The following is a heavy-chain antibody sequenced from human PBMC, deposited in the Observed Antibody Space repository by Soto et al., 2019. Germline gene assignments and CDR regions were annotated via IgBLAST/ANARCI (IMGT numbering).Heavy chain of an antibody. CDR1: GFILSDCA. CDR2: SSSSSSVI. CDR3: ARDLSWGSNWYYYMDV. V-gene: IGHV3-48*01. Sequence: GGPRRLSCPTSGFILSDCAMNWVRQAPGKGLGWVSYSSSSSSVIDYADSVKGRFTVSRDNARNSLYLQMNSLRAEDTAVYYCARDLSWGSNWYYYMDVWGKGTTVTVSS. D-gene: IGHD7-27*01. J-gene: IGHJ6*03.